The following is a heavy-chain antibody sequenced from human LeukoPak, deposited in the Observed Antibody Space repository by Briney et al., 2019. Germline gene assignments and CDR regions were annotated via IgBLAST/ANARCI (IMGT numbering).Heavy chain of an antibody. CDR2: IKQDGSEK. Sequence: GGSLRLSCEASGITFSSYWMSWVRQAPGKGLEWVANIKQDGSEKYYVDSVKGRFTISRDSAKNSLYLQMNSLRAEDTAVYYCARYLGHSSGHYGSIYWYFDLWGRGTLVTVSS. CDR3: ARYLGHSSGHYGSIYWYFDL. D-gene: IGHD3-22*01. J-gene: IGHJ2*01. CDR1: GITFSSYW. V-gene: IGHV3-7*01.